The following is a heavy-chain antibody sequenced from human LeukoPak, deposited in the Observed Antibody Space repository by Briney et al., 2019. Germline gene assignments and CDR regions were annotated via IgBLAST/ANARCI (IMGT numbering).Heavy chain of an antibody. CDR2: INHSGST. CDR1: GGSFSGYY. Sequence: SETLSLTCAVYGGSFSGYYWSWIRQPPGKGLEWIGEINHSGSTNYNPSLKSRVTISVGTSKNQFSLKLSSVTAEDTAVYYCTGNYYGSGSYADFDYWGQGTLVTVSS. V-gene: IGHV4-34*01. CDR3: TGNYYGSGSYADFDY. J-gene: IGHJ4*02. D-gene: IGHD3-10*01.